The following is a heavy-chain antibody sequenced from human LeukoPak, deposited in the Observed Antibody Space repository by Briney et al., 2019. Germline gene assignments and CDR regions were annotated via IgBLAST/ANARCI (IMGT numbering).Heavy chain of an antibody. V-gene: IGHV3-48*04. J-gene: IGHJ4*02. CDR3: ASVIGSYGDSAY. CDR1: GFTFSGYS. D-gene: IGHD3-16*01. CDR2: ISSTSSAI. Sequence: PGGSLRLSCAASGFTFSGYSMNWVRQAPGKGLEWLSYISSTSSAIYYADSLKGRFIISRDNAKNSLYLQMNSLRAEDTAVYYCASVIGSYGDSAYWGQGTLVTVSS.